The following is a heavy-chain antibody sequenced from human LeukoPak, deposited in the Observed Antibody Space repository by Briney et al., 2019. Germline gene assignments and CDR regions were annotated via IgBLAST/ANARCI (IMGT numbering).Heavy chain of an antibody. CDR1: GYTFTSYV. J-gene: IGHJ6*03. Sequence: ASVKVSCKASGYTFTSYVISWVRQAPGQGREGMGWINPNSGGTNYAQKFQGRVTMTRDTSISTAYMELSSLRSEDTAVYYCARGDGYQLLWGYYYYYYYMDVWGKGTTVTVSS. D-gene: IGHD2-2*01. V-gene: IGHV1-2*02. CDR3: ARGDGYQLLWGYYYYYYYMDV. CDR2: INPNSGGT.